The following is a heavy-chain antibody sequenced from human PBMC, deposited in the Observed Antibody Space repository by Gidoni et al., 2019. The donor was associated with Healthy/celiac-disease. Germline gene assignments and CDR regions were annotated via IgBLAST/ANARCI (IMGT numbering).Heavy chain of an antibody. V-gene: IGHV3-33*01. D-gene: IGHD1-7*01. Sequence: QVQLVASVGGVVQPGRSLRLSCAASGFTFSSYGMHWVRQAPGKGLEWVAVIWYDGSNKYYADSVKGRFTISRDNSKNTLYLQMNSLRAEDTAVYYCARDMGLPYGMDVWGQGTTVTVSS. CDR1: GFTFSSYG. J-gene: IGHJ6*02. CDR3: ARDMGLPYGMDV. CDR2: IWYDGSNK.